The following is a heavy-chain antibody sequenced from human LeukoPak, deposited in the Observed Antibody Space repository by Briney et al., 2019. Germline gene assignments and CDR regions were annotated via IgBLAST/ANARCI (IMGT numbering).Heavy chain of an antibody. CDR1: GFSFSNHW. Sequence: GGSLRLSCAASGFSFSNHWMTWVRQAPGKGLEWVANIKQDGSEKYYVDSVKSRFTISRDNAKNSLYLQMNSLRAEDTAVYYCARDAFSRISIFGVVSDAFDIWGQGTMVTVSS. D-gene: IGHD3-3*01. CDR3: ARDAFSRISIFGVVSDAFDI. V-gene: IGHV3-7*01. CDR2: IKQDGSEK. J-gene: IGHJ3*02.